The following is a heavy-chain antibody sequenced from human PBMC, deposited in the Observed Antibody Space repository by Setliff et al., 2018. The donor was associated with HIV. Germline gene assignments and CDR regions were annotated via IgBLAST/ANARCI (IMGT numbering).Heavy chain of an antibody. CDR3: ARDSDVTSDAFDI. Sequence: SETLSLTCAVSGYSISNVYYWGWIRQTPGKGLEWIGSIYHSGTTYYNPSLRSRVTISVDTSENQYSLKLTSLIAADTAVYYCARDSDVTSDAFDIWGQGTMVTVSS. V-gene: IGHV4-38-2*02. CDR2: IYHSGTT. CDR1: GYSISNVYY. J-gene: IGHJ3*02. D-gene: IGHD4-17*01.